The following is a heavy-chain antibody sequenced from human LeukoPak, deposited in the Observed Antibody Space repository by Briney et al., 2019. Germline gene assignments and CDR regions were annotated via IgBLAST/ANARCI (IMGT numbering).Heavy chain of an antibody. CDR1: GYTFTGYY. J-gene: IGHJ3*02. CDR2: INPNSGGT. CDR3: AREGEAEQQPRLRAFDI. Sequence: ASVKVSCKASGYTFTGYYMHWMRQAPGQGLEWMGWINPNSGGTNYAQKFQGRVTMTRDTSISTAYMELSRLRSDDTAVYYCAREGEAEQQPRLRAFDIWGQGTMVTVSS. D-gene: IGHD6-13*01. V-gene: IGHV1-2*02.